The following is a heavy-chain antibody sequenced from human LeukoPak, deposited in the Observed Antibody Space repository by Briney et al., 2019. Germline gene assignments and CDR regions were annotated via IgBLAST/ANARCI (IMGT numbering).Heavy chain of an antibody. J-gene: IGHJ6*03. D-gene: IGHD1-1*01. CDR3: AKDPLASTTGNYYMDV. CDR1: GFSFSSYA. V-gene: IGHV3-23*01. Sequence: GGSLRPSCAASGFSFSSYAMSCVRQTPGKGLEWVSSVSVTGATYNGDSAKSRSTISRDNSKNTLYLQMNSLRAEDTAVYYCAKDPLASTTGNYYMDVWGKGTTVIVSS. CDR2: VSVTGAT.